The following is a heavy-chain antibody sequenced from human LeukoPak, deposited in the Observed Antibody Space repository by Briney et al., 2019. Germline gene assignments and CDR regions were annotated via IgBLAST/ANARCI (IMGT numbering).Heavy chain of an antibody. Sequence: GGSLRLSCAASGFTFSSYGMSWVRQAPGKGLEWVSAISGSGGSTYYADSVKGRFTISRDNSKNTLYLQMNSLRAEDTAVYYCAKEGHYYDSSGYYPLGGQGTLATVSS. CDR1: GFTFSSYG. CDR3: AKEGHYYDSSGYYPL. V-gene: IGHV3-23*01. CDR2: ISGSGGST. J-gene: IGHJ4*02. D-gene: IGHD3-22*01.